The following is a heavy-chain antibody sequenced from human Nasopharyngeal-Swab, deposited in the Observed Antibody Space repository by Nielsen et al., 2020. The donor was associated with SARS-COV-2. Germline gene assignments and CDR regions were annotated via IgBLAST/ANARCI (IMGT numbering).Heavy chain of an antibody. J-gene: IGHJ6*02. V-gene: IGHV4-61*08. Sequence: SETLSLTCTVSGGSISSGGYYWSWIRQPPGKGLEWIGYIYYSGGTNYNPSLKSRVTISVDTSKNQFSLKLSSVTAADTAVYYCARDSRYYYYGMDVWGQGTTVTVSS. CDR1: GGSISSGGYY. CDR2: IYYSGGT. CDR3: ARDSRYYYYGMDV.